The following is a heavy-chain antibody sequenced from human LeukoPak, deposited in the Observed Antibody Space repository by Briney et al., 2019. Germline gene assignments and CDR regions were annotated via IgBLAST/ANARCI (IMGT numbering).Heavy chain of an antibody. CDR2: ISGDGGSM. Sequence: PGGSLRLSCAAFGFTFSSYAVSWVRQAPGKGLEWVSAISGDGGSMFYADSVKGRFTISRDNSKNTLYLQMNSLRAEDTALYYCAKRACSGVNCWYSDHWGQGTLVTVSS. V-gene: IGHV3-23*01. CDR3: AKRACSGVNCWYSDH. J-gene: IGHJ4*02. CDR1: GFTFSSYA. D-gene: IGHD2-15*01.